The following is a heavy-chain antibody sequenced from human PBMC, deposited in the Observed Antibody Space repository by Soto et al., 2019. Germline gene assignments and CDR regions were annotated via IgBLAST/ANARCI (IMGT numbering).Heavy chain of an antibody. D-gene: IGHD6-6*01. CDR1: GFTFSSYA. V-gene: IGHV3-23*01. J-gene: IGHJ4*02. CDR3: AKDRVGIAARPGYFDY. CDR2: ISGSGGST. Sequence: XGSLRLACAASGFTFSSYAMSCVLQAPGKGLEWVSAISGSGGSTYYADSVKGRFTISRDNSKNTLYLQMNSLRAEDTAVYYCAKDRVGIAARPGYFDYWGQGTLVTVSS.